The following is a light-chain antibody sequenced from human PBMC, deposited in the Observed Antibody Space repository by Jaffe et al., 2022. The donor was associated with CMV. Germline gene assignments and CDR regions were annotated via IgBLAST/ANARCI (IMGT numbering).Light chain of an antibody. CDR1: QSITNH. V-gene: IGKV1-39*01. J-gene: IGKJ2*01. CDR2: GAS. CDR3: QQSYSRFT. Sequence: DIQMTQSPSSLSASVGDRVIITCRASQSITNHLNWYQQKPGKAPKLLIYGASILHSGVPSRFSGSGSGTDFTLTISSLQPEDFATYHCQQSYSRFTFGQGTEVEIK.